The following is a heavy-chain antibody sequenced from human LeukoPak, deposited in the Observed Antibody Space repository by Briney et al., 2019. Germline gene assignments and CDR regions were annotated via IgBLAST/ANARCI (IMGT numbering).Heavy chain of an antibody. D-gene: IGHD2-2*01. J-gene: IGHJ6*03. CDR1: GGSISSSSYY. CDR3: ARLYCSSTSCYSILHYYYMDV. Sequence: PSETLSLTCTVSGGSISSSSYYWGWIRQPPGKGLEWIGSIYYSGSTYYNPSLKSRVTISVDTSKNQFSLKLSSVTAADTAVYYCARLYCSSTSCYSILHYYYMDVWGKGTTVTVSS. CDR2: IYYSGST. V-gene: IGHV4-39*01.